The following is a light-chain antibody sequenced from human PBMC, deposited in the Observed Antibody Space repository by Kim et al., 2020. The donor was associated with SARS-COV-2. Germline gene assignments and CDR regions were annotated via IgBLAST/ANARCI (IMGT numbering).Light chain of an antibody. J-gene: IGLJ2*01. Sequence: SYELTQPPSVSVSPGQTASITCSGDQLGDKYPCWYQQKPGQSPVLVIYQDDKRPSGIPERFSGSNSGNTATLTISGTQAMDEADYYCQAWDRNIVVFGGGTKVTVL. V-gene: IGLV3-1*01. CDR3: QAWDRNIVV. CDR1: QLGDKY. CDR2: QDD.